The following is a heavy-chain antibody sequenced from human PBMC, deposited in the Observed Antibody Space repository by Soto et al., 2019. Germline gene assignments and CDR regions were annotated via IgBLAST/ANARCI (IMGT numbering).Heavy chain of an antibody. Sequence: QVRLVQSGAEVKKPGASVKVSCRASGYTFTGYGISWVRQAPGQGLEWMGWISAYNGNTNYAQTIQGRVTMTTDTSPSTAYMELRSLRADDTAVYYCARGSPKFPDLYCDDDCYLAGCGQGTLVTVSS. J-gene: IGHJ4*02. CDR1: GYTFTGYG. CDR3: ARGSPKFPDLYCDDDCYLAG. V-gene: IGHV1-18*01. CDR2: ISAYNGNT. D-gene: IGHD2-21*02.